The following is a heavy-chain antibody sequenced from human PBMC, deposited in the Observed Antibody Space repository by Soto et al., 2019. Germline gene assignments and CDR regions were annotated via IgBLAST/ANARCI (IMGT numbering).Heavy chain of an antibody. J-gene: IGHJ6*03. CDR2: IYYTGST. CDR3: ARLWYGDYKRSRIYYYYYYMDV. D-gene: IGHD4-17*01. Sequence: LETLSRTCSVSGGSINSYYWSWIRQPPGKGLEWVGYIYYTGSTNYNPSLKSRVTISVDTSKNQFSLKLSSVTAADTAVYYCARLWYGDYKRSRIYYYYYYMDVWGKGTTVTVSS. V-gene: IGHV4-59*08. CDR1: GGSINSYY.